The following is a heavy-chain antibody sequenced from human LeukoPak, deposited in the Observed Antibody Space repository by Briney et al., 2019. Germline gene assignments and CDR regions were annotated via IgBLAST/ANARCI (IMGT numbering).Heavy chain of an antibody. V-gene: IGHV3-66*01. Sequence: PGGSLRLSCAASGFTISSNYMSWVRHAPGKGLEWVSVIYSGGSTYYADSVKGRFTISRDNSKNTLYLQMNSLRAEDTAVYYCARVGYGDYLYFDYWGQGTLVTVSS. CDR2: IYSGGST. CDR1: GFTISSNY. D-gene: IGHD4-17*01. CDR3: ARVGYGDYLYFDY. J-gene: IGHJ4*02.